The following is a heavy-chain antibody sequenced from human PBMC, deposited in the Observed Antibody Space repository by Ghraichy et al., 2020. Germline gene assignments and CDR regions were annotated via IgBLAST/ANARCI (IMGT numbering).Heavy chain of an antibody. J-gene: IGHJ4*02. V-gene: IGHV4-59*01. D-gene: IGHD3-22*01. CDR1: GGSISGFR. CDR2: ISHTGFT. Sequence: SETLSLTCTVSGGSISGFRWSWIRQPPGKGLDWIGYISHTGFTNYSPSLKSRLTMSLDTSKLQFSLRLTSVTAADTAVYFCARHRSAGDVSDNRGYYHDYRGQGTLVTVSS. CDR3: ARHRSAGDVSDNRGYYHDY.